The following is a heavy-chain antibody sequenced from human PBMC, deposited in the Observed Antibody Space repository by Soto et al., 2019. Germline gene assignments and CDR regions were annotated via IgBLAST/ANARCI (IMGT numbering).Heavy chain of an antibody. V-gene: IGHV3-43*01. J-gene: IGHJ4*02. CDR1: GFTCDDYS. Sequence: EVHLVESGGVVVQPGGSLRLSCAASGFTCDDYSMHWVRRAPGKGQEWISLINWDGGSTYYADSVKGRFTISRDNRKNSLFLEMNSLTTEDTAFYYGGKDRNTVLGNYFFDYGGQGTLVTVSS. CDR3: GKDRNTVLGNYFFDY. CDR2: INWDGGST. D-gene: IGHD2-15*01.